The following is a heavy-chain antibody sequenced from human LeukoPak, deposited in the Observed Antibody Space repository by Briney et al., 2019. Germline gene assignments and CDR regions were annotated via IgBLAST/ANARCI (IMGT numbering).Heavy chain of an antibody. V-gene: IGHV1-18*01. CDR1: GYTFTSYG. D-gene: IGHD3-3*01. Sequence: ASVKVSCKASGYTFTSYGISWVRQAPGPGLEWMGWISAYNGNTNYAQKLQGRVTMTTDTSTSTAYMELRSLRSDDTAIYYCARDRPTIFGVVNHDYWGQGTLVTVSS. J-gene: IGHJ4*02. CDR2: ISAYNGNT. CDR3: ARDRPTIFGVVNHDY.